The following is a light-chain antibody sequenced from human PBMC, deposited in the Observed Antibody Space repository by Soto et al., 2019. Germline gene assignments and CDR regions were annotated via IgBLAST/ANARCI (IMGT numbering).Light chain of an antibody. CDR3: QQDNSYTVT. V-gene: IGKV1-5*01. CDR2: DAS. J-gene: IGKJ1*01. Sequence: DIQMTQSPSTLSASVEDRVTITCRASQSISSWLACYQQKPGKAPKLLIYDASSLESGVPSRFSGSGSGAEFPLTISSLQPDDFATYYCQQDNSYTVTFGQATKVEIK. CDR1: QSISSW.